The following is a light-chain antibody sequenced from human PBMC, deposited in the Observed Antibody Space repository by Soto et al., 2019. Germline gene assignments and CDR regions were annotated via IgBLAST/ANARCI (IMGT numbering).Light chain of an antibody. J-gene: IGKJ5*01. CDR1: QSVSSAY. CDR2: GAS. CDR3: QQYGGSVPIT. Sequence: EIVLTQSPGTLSLSPGERATLSCRASQSVSSAYLAWYQQKPGQAPRLLISGASSRATGIPARFSGSGSGTDFSLTISRLEPEDFAVYYCQQYGGSVPITFGPGTRLDIK. V-gene: IGKV3-20*01.